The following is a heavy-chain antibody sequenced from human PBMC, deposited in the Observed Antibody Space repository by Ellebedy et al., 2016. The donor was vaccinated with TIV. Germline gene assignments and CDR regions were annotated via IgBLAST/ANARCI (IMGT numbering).Heavy chain of an antibody. CDR2: INHSGST. CDR3: AKPTNLIVEGSEAFDI. CDR1: GGSFSGYY. D-gene: IGHD3-22*01. V-gene: IGHV4-34*01. Sequence: SETLSLTCAVYGGSFSGYYWSWIRQPQGKGLEWIGEINHSGSTNYNPSLKSRVTISVDTSKNQFSLKLSSVTAADTAVYYCAKPTNLIVEGSEAFDIWGQGTMVTVSS. J-gene: IGHJ3*02.